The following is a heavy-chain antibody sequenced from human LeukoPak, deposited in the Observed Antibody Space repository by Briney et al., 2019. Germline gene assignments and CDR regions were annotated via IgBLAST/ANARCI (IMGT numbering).Heavy chain of an antibody. CDR2: ISYDGSNK. D-gene: IGHD4-17*01. Sequence: GGSLRLSCAASGFTFSSYGMHWVRQAPGKGLEWVAVISYDGSNKYYADSVKGRFTISRDNSKNTLYLQMNSLRAEDTAVYYCASPDYGDCPWGQGTLVTVSS. V-gene: IGHV3-30*03. CDR1: GFTFSSYG. CDR3: ASPDYGDCP. J-gene: IGHJ5*02.